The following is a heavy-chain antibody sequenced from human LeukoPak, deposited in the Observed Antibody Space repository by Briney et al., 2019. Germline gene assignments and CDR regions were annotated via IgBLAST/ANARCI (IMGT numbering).Heavy chain of an antibody. J-gene: IGHJ4*02. Sequence: TGGSLRLSCAASGFTFSSYEMNWVSQAPGKGLEWVSYISSSGSTIYYADSVKGRFTISRDNAKNSLYLQMNSLRAEDTAVYYCARVGRDSSGYYSGYFDYWGQGTLVTVSS. CDR3: ARVGRDSSGYYSGYFDY. V-gene: IGHV3-48*03. CDR2: ISSSGSTI. CDR1: GFTFSSYE. D-gene: IGHD3-22*01.